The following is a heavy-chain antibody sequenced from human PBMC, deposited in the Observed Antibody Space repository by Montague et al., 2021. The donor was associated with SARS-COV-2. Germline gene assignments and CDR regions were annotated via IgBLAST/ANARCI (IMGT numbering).Heavy chain of an antibody. CDR2: INSASRGT. Sequence: SLRLSCAASGFTFSNSPMRWVRQAPGKGLDWVSVINSASRGTYYADSVQGRFTISRDNLKNTVYLQMNSLRDVDTALYYCAKVGDILTGYSLINLDAWGQGTLVVVSS. CDR3: AKVGDILTGYSLINLDA. V-gene: IGHV3-23*03. J-gene: IGHJ5*02. D-gene: IGHD3-9*01. CDR1: GFTFSNSP.